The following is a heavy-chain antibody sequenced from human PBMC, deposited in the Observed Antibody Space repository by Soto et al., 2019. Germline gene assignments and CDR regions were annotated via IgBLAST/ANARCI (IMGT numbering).Heavy chain of an antibody. J-gene: IGHJ4*02. CDR2: INPNSGGT. D-gene: IGHD3-22*01. CDR3: ARGGPYYYDSSGTLDY. V-gene: IGHV1-2*04. Sequence: ASVKVSCKASGYTFTGYYMHWVRQAPGQGLEWMGWINPNSGGTNYAQKFQGWVTMTRDTSISTAYMELSRLRSDDTAVYYCARGGPYYYDSSGTLDYWGQGTLVTVSS. CDR1: GYTFTGYY.